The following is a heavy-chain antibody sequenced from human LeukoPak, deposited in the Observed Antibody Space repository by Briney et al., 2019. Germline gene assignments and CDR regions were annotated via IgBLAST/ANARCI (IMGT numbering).Heavy chain of an antibody. CDR3: ARHRFLEWLFRELDY. J-gene: IGHJ4*02. CDR1: GASISSSSYY. D-gene: IGHD3-3*01. V-gene: IGHV4-39*01. Sequence: PSETLSLTCTVSGASISSSSYYWGWIRQPPGKGLEWIGSIYYSGSTYYNPSLKSRVTISVDTSKNQFSLKLSSVTAADTAVYYCARHRFLEWLFRELDYWGQGTLVTVSS. CDR2: IYYSGST.